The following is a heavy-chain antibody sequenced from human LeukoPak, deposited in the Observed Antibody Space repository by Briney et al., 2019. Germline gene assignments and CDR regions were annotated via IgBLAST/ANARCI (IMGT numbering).Heavy chain of an antibody. J-gene: IGHJ4*02. D-gene: IGHD5-12*01. CDR3: ARVRAYSGYGALDY. Sequence: GGSLRLSCAASGFTFSSYSMNWVRQAPGKGLEWVSYISSSSSTIYYADSVKGRFTISRDNAKNSLYLQMNSLRAEDTAVYYCARVRAYSGYGALDYWGQGTLVTVSS. V-gene: IGHV3-48*04. CDR2: ISSSSSTI. CDR1: GFTFSSYS.